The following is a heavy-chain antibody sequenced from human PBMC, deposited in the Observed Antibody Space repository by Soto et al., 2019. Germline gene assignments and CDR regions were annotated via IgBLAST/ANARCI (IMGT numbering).Heavy chain of an antibody. CDR2: IYYSGST. D-gene: IGHD3-3*01. CDR1: GGSISSGDYY. V-gene: IGHV4-30-4*01. CDR3: ARNTYDFWSGTYGMDV. Sequence: PSETLSLTCTVSGGSISSGDYYWSWIRQPPGKGLEWIGYIYYSGSTYYNPSLKSRVTISVDTSKDQFSLKLSSVTAADTAVYYCARNTYDFWSGTYGMDVWGQGTTVTVSS. J-gene: IGHJ6*02.